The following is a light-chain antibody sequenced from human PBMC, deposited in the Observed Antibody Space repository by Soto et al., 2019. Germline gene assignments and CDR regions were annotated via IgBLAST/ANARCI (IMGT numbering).Light chain of an antibody. CDR1: QSVSSN. CDR3: QQYNNWPFIT. J-gene: IGKJ5*01. CDR2: GAS. V-gene: IGKV3-15*01. Sequence: QSPSTLSVSPGERATLSCRASQSVSSNLAWYQQKPGQAPRLLINGASTRATGIPARFSGSGSGTEFTLTISSLQSEDFAVYYCQQYNNWPFITFGQGTRLEI.